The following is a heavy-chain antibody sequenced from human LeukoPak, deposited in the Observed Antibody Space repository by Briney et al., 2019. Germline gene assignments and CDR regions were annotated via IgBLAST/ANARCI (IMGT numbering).Heavy chain of an antibody. CDR1: GYTFTGYY. J-gene: IGHJ5*02. V-gene: IGHV1-2*02. CDR3: ARGPSVRVVVPAAKLDP. Sequence: ASANVSYKASGYTFTGYYMHLVRQAPGQGLEWMGWINPNSGGTNYAQKSQGRITMISDTSISTAYIEPRRRKPDYTAVYYCARGPSVRVVVPAAKLDPWGQGTLVTVSS. D-gene: IGHD2-2*01. CDR2: INPNSGGT.